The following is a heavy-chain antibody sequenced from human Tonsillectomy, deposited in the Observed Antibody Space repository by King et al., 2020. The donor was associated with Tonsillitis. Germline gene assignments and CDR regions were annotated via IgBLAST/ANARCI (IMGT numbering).Heavy chain of an antibody. Sequence: VQLVESGGGLVHPGGSLRLSCAAAGFTFTNYAMTWVRQAPGQGLEWVSATSFSGGSTYYADSVKGRFTISRDNSKNTLYLEMNSLRLEDTAVDYCASEGGGFDHWGQGTLVTVSS. V-gene: IGHV3-23*04. CDR2: TSFSGGST. D-gene: IGHD3-16*01. CDR3: ASEGGGFDH. J-gene: IGHJ4*02. CDR1: GFTFTNYA.